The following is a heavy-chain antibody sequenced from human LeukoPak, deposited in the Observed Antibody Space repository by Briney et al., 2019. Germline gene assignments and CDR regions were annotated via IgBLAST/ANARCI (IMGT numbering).Heavy chain of an antibody. D-gene: IGHD1-26*01. J-gene: IGHJ4*02. CDR1: GFTLSSYW. V-gene: IGHV3-7*04. CDR3: ARGGGSYRY. Sequence: GGSLRLSCAASGFTLSSYWMSRVRQAPGKGLEWVANIKQDGSEKYYVDSVKGRFTISRDNAKNSLYLQINSLRAEDTAVYYCARGGGSYRYWGQGTLVTVSS. CDR2: IKQDGSEK.